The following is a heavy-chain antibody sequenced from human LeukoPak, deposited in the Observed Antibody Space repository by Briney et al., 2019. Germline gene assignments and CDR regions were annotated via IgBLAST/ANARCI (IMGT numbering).Heavy chain of an antibody. J-gene: IGHJ6*02. CDR3: AKVGGYDWHYYGMDV. CDR2: ISWNSGSI. Sequence: GGSLRLSCAASGFTFDDYAMPWVRQAPGKGLEWVSGISWNSGSIGYADSVKGRFTISRDNAKNSLYLQMNSLRAEDTALYYCAKVGGYDWHYYGMDVWGQGTTVTVSS. V-gene: IGHV3-9*01. CDR1: GFTFDDYA. D-gene: IGHD5-12*01.